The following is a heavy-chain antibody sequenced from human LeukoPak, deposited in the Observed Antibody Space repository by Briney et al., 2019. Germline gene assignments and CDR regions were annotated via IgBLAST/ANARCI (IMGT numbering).Heavy chain of an antibody. V-gene: IGHV4-4*07. CDR3: AREPSYSSSWFGY. CDR2: IYSSGST. J-gene: IGHJ4*02. D-gene: IGHD6-13*01. Sequence: SETLSLTCTVSGDSISSYYWSLIRQHAGKGLEWIGRIYSSGSTNYNPSLKSRVTMSVDTSKNQFSLKLSSVTAADTALYYCAREPSYSSSWFGYWGQGTLVTVSS. CDR1: GDSISSYY.